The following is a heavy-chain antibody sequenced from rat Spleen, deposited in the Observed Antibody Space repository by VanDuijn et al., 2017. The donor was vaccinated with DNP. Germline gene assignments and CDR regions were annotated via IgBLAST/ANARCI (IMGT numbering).Heavy chain of an antibody. J-gene: IGHJ2*01. Sequence: EVQLVESGGGLVQPGRSLKLSCVASGFSFRNYYMAWVRKTPNRGLEWVAMISPSDGTTYYPDSVKGRFTISRDNAETSLYLQMNILNSEDTATYYCAREQHYHFDYWGQGVMVTVSS. CDR3: AREQHYHFDY. V-gene: IGHV5-25*01. CDR2: ISPSDGTT. CDR1: GFSFRNYY. D-gene: IGHD1-10*01.